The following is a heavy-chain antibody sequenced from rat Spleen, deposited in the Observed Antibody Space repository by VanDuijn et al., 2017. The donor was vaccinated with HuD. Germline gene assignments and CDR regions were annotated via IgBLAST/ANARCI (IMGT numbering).Heavy chain of an antibody. CDR1: GFSFSDYA. Sequence: EVQLVESGGGLLQPGRSLKLSCAASGFSFSDYAVAWVRQAPKKSLEWVATIIYDGSSAYYRDSVKGRFTVSRDDAKSTLSLQMDSLRSEDTATYYCAREIRHYFDYWGQGILVTVSS. CDR3: AREIRHYFDY. CDR2: IIYDGSSA. J-gene: IGHJ2*01. V-gene: IGHV5-17*01.